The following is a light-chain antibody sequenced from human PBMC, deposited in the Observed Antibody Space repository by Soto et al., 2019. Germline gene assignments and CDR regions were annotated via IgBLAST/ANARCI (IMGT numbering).Light chain of an antibody. CDR1: QDIATY. V-gene: IGKV1-33*01. CDR2: DAS. CDR3: QQYDNLPPTWT. J-gene: IGKJ1*01. Sequence: DIQMTQSPSSLSASVVNRFTITCHASQDIATYLNWYQQKPGKAPNLLIYDASNLETGVPSRFSGGGSGTHFTFTISNLQPEDIATYYCQQYDNLPPTWTFGQGTKVDIK.